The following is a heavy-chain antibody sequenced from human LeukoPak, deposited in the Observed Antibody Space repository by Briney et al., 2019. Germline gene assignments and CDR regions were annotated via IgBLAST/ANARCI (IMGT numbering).Heavy chain of an antibody. D-gene: IGHD2-2*01. J-gene: IGHJ6*04. CDR2: INHSGST. CDR3: ARGPLGYCSSTSCHPYYYGMDV. V-gene: IGHV4-34*01. Sequence: KPSETLSLTCAVYGGSFSGYYWSWIRQPPGKGLEWIGEINHSGSTNYNPSLKSRVTISVDTSKNQFSLKLSSVTAADTAVYYCARGPLGYCSSTSCHPYYYGMDVWGKGTTVTVSS. CDR1: GGSFSGYY.